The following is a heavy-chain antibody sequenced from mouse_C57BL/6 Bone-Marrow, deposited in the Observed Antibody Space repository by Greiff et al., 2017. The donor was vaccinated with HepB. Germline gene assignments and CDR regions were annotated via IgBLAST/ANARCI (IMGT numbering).Heavy chain of an antibody. CDR3: ARDGSYAMDY. CDR1: GYTFTNYW. V-gene: IGHV1-63*01. Sequence: VQLKESGAELVRPGTSVKMSCKASGYTFTNYWIGWAKQRPGHGLEWIGDIYPGGGYTNYNEKFKGKATLTADKSSSTAYMQFSSLTSEDSAIYYCARDGSYAMDYWGQGTSVTVSS. CDR2: IYPGGGYT. D-gene: IGHD2-3*01. J-gene: IGHJ4*01.